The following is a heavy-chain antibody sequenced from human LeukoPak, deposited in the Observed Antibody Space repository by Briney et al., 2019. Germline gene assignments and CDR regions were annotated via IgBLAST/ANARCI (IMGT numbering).Heavy chain of an antibody. Sequence: SETLSLTCTVSGGSISSYYWSWIRQPAGKGLEWIGRTYTSGSTNYNPSLKSRVTMSVDTSKNQFSLKLSSVSAADTAVYYCARDAPYYYDSSGLSHYFDYWGQGTLVTVSS. CDR3: ARDAPYYYDSSGLSHYFDY. V-gene: IGHV4-4*07. J-gene: IGHJ4*02. CDR2: TYTSGST. CDR1: GGSISSYY. D-gene: IGHD3-22*01.